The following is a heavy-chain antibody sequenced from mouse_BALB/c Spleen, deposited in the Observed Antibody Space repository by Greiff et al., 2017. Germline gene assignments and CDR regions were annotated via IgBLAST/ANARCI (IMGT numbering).Heavy chain of an antibody. CDR3: VRDIWLFAY. V-gene: IGHV2-9-2*01. Sequence: QVQLKESGPGLVAPSQSLSITCTVSGFSLTSYDISWIRQPPGKGLEWLGVIWTGGGTNYNSAFMSRLSISKDNSKSQVFLKMNSLQTDDTAIYYCVRDIWLFAYWGQGTLVTVSA. CDR2: IWTGGGT. CDR1: GFSLTSYD. D-gene: IGHD2-2*01. J-gene: IGHJ3*01.